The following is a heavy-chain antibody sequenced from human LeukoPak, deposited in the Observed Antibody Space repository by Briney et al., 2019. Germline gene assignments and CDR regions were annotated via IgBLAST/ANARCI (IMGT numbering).Heavy chain of an antibody. CDR2: IHNSGGT. J-gene: IGHJ5*02. CDR3: ASDLTVPPYNWFDP. D-gene: IGHD7-27*01. Sequence: SETLSLTCTVSGGSIRSSHWSWIRPPAGKGLEWIAIIHNSGGTNYNPSLKSRVTISRDTSKNQFSLTLTSVTAADTAVYYCASDLTVPPYNWFDPWGQGTLVTVSS. V-gene: IGHV4-4*07. CDR1: GGSIRSSH.